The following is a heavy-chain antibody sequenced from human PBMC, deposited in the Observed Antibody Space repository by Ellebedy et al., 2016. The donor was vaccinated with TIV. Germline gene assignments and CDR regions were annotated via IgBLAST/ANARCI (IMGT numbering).Heavy chain of an antibody. Sequence: PGGSLRLSCAASGFTFSNYSMNWVRQAPGKGLEWVSFITGSSSYMFYADSVKGRLNISRDNAKNSLYLQLNSLRAEDTAVYYCSRGIAAVMYWGQGTMVTVSS. CDR3: SRGIAAVMY. V-gene: IGHV3-21*01. CDR2: ITGSSSYM. D-gene: IGHD6-13*01. J-gene: IGHJ4*02. CDR1: GFTFSNYS.